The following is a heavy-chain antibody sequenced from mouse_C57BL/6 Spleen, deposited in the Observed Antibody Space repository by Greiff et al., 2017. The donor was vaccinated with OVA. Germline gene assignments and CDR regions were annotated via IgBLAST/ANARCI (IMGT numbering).Heavy chain of an antibody. CDR1: GYTFTDYY. J-gene: IGHJ4*01. Sequence: VQLKQSGPELVKPGASVKISCKASGYTFTDYYMNWVKQSHGKSLEWIGDINPNNGGTSYNQKFKGKATLTVDKSSSTAYMELRSLTSEDSAVYYCARSGDGYYPYAMDYWGQGTSVTVSS. V-gene: IGHV1-26*01. D-gene: IGHD2-3*01. CDR2: INPNNGGT. CDR3: ARSGDGYYPYAMDY.